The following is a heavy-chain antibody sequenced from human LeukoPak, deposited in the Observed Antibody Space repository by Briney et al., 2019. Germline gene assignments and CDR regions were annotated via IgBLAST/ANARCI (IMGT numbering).Heavy chain of an antibody. CDR2: ITSSGSTM. Sequence: GGSLRLSCAASGFTFSDNYMSWIRQALGKGLEWVSYITSSGSTMYYADSVKGRFTISRDNGKNSLYLQMNSLRAEDTAVYYCAKHWSYCSTTSCFFNYYYYYMDVWGKGTTVTVSS. V-gene: IGHV3-11*01. J-gene: IGHJ6*03. CDR1: GFTFSDNY. D-gene: IGHD2-2*01. CDR3: AKHWSYCSTTSCFFNYYYYYMDV.